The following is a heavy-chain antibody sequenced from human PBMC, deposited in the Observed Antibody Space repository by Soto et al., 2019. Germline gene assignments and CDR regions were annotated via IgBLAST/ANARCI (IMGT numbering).Heavy chain of an antibody. CDR2: INAGNGNT. CDR3: ARDPEYNWNLAPYYYYGMDV. J-gene: IGHJ6*02. D-gene: IGHD1-20*01. CDR1: GYTFTSYA. Sequence: GASVKVSCKASGYTFTSYAMHWVRQAPGQRLEWMGWINAGNGNTKYSQKFQGRVTITRDTSASTAYMELSSLRSEDTAVYYCARDPEYNWNLAPYYYYGMDVWGQGTTVTVSS. V-gene: IGHV1-3*01.